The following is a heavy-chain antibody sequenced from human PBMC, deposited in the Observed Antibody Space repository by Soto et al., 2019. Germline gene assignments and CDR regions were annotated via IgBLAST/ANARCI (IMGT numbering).Heavy chain of an antibody. CDR1: GDSVSSNSAA. CDR2: TYYRSKWYN. J-gene: IGHJ6*03. Sequence: PSQTLSLTCAISGDSVSSNSAAWNWIRQSPSRGLEWLGRTYYRSKWYNDYAVSVKSRITINPDTSKNQFSLRLNSVTPEDTAVYYCARVEGSSSYYYYYMDVWGKGTTVTVSS. CDR3: ARVEGSSSYYYYYMDV. D-gene: IGHD6-6*01. V-gene: IGHV6-1*01.